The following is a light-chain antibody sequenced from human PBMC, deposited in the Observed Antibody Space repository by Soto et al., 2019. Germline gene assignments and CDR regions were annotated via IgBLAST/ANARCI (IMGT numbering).Light chain of an antibody. CDR1: HITSW. CDR3: QHYNSYSEA. J-gene: IGKJ1*01. CDR2: KAS. Sequence: DIQMTQSPSTLSASVGDRVTITCRASHITSWLAWYQQKPGKAPNLLIYKASILESGVPSRFSGSGSGTEFTLTISSLQPDDFATYYCQHYNSYSEAFGQGTKV. V-gene: IGKV1-5*03.